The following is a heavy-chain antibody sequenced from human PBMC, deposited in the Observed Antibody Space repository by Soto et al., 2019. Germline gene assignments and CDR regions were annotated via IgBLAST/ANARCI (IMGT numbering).Heavy chain of an antibody. D-gene: IGHD2-2*02. Sequence: QLQLQESGPGLVKPSETLSLTCTVSGCSVSSNTHYWSWIRQPPGKGLEWLGSIYYNDNTHNKPSLKSRVIISLDTSKNQFSLKLSSLTAADTAVYYCATWRGAAIDVFDFWGQGTMVTVSS. CDR1: GCSVSSNTHY. CDR2: IYYNDNT. CDR3: ATWRGAAIDVFDF. J-gene: IGHJ3*01. V-gene: IGHV4-39*01.